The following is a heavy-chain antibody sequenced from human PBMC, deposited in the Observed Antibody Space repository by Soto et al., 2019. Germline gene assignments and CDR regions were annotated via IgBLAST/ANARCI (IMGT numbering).Heavy chain of an antibody. J-gene: IGHJ4*02. CDR2: INHSGSA. CDR3: ARGGGYGGFDY. CDR1: GGYFSGYY. V-gene: IGHV4-34*01. Sequence: QVQLQQWGAGLFKPSETLSLTCAVYGGYFSGYYWSWFRQPPGKGLEWIGEINHSGSANSNPSLKSRVTISVDTSKNQFSLKLSSVTAADTAVYYCARGGGYGGFDYWGQGTLVTVSS. D-gene: IGHD1-26*01.